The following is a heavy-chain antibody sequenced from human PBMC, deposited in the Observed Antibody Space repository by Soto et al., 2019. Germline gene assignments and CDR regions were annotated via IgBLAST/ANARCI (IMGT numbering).Heavy chain of an antibody. J-gene: IGHJ5*02. CDR3: ARDKYEYCDYVWGSYPKARWFDP. V-gene: IGHV1-69*13. Sequence: SVKVSCKASGGTFSSYAISWVQQAPGQGLEWMGGIIPIFGTANYAQKFQGRVTITADESTSTAYMELSSLRSEDTAVYYCARDKYEYCDYVWGSYPKARWFDPWGQGXLVTVYS. D-gene: IGHD3-16*02. CDR1: GGTFSSYA. CDR2: IIPIFGTA.